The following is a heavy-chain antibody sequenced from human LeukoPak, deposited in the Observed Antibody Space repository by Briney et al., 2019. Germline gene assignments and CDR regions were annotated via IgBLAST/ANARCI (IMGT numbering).Heavy chain of an antibody. CDR3: ARGSQSLGYCSGGSCRAKIFDY. J-gene: IGHJ4*02. V-gene: IGHV4-34*01. D-gene: IGHD2-15*01. Sequence: PSETLSLTCAVYGGSFSGYCWSWIRQPPGKGLEWIGEINHSGSTNYNPSLKSRVTISVDTSENQFSLKLSSVTAADTAVYYCARGSQSLGYCSGGSCRAKIFDYWGQGTLVTVSS. CDR1: GGSFSGYC. CDR2: INHSGST.